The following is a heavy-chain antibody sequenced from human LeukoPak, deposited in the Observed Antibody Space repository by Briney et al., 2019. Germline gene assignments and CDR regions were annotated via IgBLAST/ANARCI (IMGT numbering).Heavy chain of an antibody. V-gene: IGHV4-4*07. D-gene: IGHD5-12*01. Sequence: SETLSLTCTVSGGSISSYYWSWIRQPAGKGLVWIGRIYTSGSTNYNPSLKSRVTMSVDTSKNQFSLKLSSVTAADTAVYYCARDSGRGAFDIWGQGTMVTVSS. CDR1: GGSISSYY. CDR3: ARDSGRGAFDI. J-gene: IGHJ3*02. CDR2: IYTSGST.